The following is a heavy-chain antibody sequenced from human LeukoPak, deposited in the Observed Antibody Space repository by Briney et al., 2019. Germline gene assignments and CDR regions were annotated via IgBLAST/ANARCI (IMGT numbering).Heavy chain of an antibody. V-gene: IGHV3-23*01. J-gene: IGHJ6*02. CDR3: AKGLLFGGGALDV. D-gene: IGHD3-10*01. CDR1: GFTFSNYA. Sequence: GGSLRLSCAASGFTFSNYAMSWVRQAPGKGLEWVSALSGSGGSTYHTDSVKGRFTISGDIPTNTLYLQMNTLRAEDTAVYYCAKGLLFGGGALDVWGQGTTVTVSS. CDR2: LSGSGGST.